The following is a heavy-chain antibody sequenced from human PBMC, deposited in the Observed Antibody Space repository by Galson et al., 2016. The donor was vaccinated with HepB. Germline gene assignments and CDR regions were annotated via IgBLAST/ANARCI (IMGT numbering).Heavy chain of an antibody. CDR2: IYHSGST. CDR3: ARQAYCSITSCGWFDP. D-gene: IGHD2-2*01. J-gene: IGHJ5*02. Sequence: SETLSLTCAVSGGSINSSNWWSWVRQPPGKGLEWIGEIYHSGSTTYNPSLKGRLTISVDKSKKHFSLRLTSVTAADTAVYYCARQAYCSITSCGWFDPWGQGTLVTVSS. CDR1: GGSINSSNW. V-gene: IGHV4-4*02.